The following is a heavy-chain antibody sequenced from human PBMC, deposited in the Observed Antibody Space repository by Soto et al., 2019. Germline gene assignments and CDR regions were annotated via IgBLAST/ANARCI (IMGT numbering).Heavy chain of an antibody. D-gene: IGHD3-10*01. J-gene: IGHJ6*02. CDR3: ARQGFGALHGLVAV. V-gene: IGHV4-59*08. CDR1: GGSISNYY. CDR2: VHDSWGS. Sequence: QVPLQESGPGLVKPSETLSLSCTVSGGSISNYYWSWFRQTPGKGLEWIGYVHDSWGSNYNPSLKSRGAITPAPPKIQSSLKPTSVTATDPAVYYCARQGFGALHGLVAVWGQGTTVTVSS.